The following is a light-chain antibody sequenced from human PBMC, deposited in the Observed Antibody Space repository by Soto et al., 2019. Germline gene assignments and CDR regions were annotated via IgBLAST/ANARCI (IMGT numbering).Light chain of an antibody. CDR2: AAS. CDR1: QTIVGW. V-gene: IGKV1-5*03. Sequence: DIQMTQFPSTLSASVGDRVTITCRASQTIVGWVAWFQQKPGRAPKLLIFAASALETGVPSRFSGGGSGTEFTLSITSLQPDDFATYYCQQYDSYPYTFGQGNKVEMK. CDR3: QQYDSYPYT. J-gene: IGKJ2*01.